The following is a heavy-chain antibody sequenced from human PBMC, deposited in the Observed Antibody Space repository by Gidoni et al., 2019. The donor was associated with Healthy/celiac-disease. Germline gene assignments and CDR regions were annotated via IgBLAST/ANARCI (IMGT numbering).Heavy chain of an antibody. V-gene: IGHV3-48*03. J-gene: IGHJ3*02. D-gene: IGHD3-22*01. CDR2: ISSSGSTI. CDR3: ARPYYYDSSGYYRWAFDI. Sequence: EVQLVESGGGLVQPGGSLRLSCAASGFTFSSYEMNWVRQAPGKGLEWVSYISSSGSTIYYADSVKGRFTISRDNAKNSLYLQMNSLRAEDTAVYYCARPYYYDSSGYYRWAFDIWGQGTMVTVSS. CDR1: GFTFSSYE.